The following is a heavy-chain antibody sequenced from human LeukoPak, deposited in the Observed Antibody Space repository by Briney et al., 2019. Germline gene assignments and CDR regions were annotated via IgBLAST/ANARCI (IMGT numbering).Heavy chain of an antibody. V-gene: IGHV3-48*01. Sequence: GGSLSLSCAASGFAFSSYSMNWVRQAPGRGLEWISYISSGSRTIYYADSVEGRFTISRDNGKNSLYLLLNSLRADDTAVYFCARESITGHRDFDYWGQGTLITVSS. CDR1: GFAFSSYS. J-gene: IGHJ4*02. CDR2: ISSGSRTI. CDR3: ARESITGHRDFDY. D-gene: IGHD1-20*01.